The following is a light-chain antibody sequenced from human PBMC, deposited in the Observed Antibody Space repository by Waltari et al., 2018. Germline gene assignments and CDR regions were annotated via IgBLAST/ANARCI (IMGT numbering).Light chain of an antibody. Sequence: QSALTQPPSASGAPGQRVPISCSGSTSNIGGNYVYWYQQLPGAAPKLLIYRNDQRPSGLPDRFSGAKSGTSASLTISGVRSEDEADYFCAAWDDSLSGPVFGGGTKRAVL. CDR3: AAWDDSLSGPV. V-gene: IGLV1-47*01. J-gene: IGLJ2*01. CDR1: TSNIGGNY. CDR2: RND.